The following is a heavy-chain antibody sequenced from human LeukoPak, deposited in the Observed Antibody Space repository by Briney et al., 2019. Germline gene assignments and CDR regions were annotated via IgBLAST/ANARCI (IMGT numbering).Heavy chain of an antibody. D-gene: IGHD4-17*01. Sequence: SETLSLTCSVSGGSIGSSNYYWGWIRQPPGKGLEWIGSVHYSGDTFYSPSLKSRVTISVDTSKNQFSLKLGSVAAADTAVYYCARHYGPWGQGTLVTVSS. CDR1: GGSIGSSNYY. CDR3: ARHYGP. J-gene: IGHJ5*02. CDR2: VHYSGDT. V-gene: IGHV4-39*01.